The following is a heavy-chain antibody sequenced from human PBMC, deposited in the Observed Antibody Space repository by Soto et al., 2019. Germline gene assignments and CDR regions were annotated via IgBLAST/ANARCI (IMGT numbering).Heavy chain of an antibody. J-gene: IGHJ6*02. CDR3: ASYGSGNPSDYYYGMDV. V-gene: IGHV1-69*13. CDR2: IIPIFGTA. Sequence: SVKVSCKASGGTFSSYAISWVRQAPGQGLEWMGGIIPIFGTANYAQKFQGRVTITADESTSTAYMELSSLRSEDTAVYYCASYGSGNPSDYYYGMDVWGQGTTVTVSS. D-gene: IGHD3-10*01. CDR1: GGTFSSYA.